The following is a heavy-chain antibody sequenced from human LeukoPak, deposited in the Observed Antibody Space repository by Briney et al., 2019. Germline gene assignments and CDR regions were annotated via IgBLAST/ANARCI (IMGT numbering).Heavy chain of an antibody. V-gene: IGHV3-20*04. Sequence: GGSLRLSCAASGFTFGDYGMSWVRQAPGKGLEWVSGINWNGGSTGYAGSVKDRFTISRDNAKYSLYLQMNSLRAEDTAFYYCAAQGYCSDGSCSWGQGTLVTVSS. CDR2: INWNGGST. CDR1: GFTFGDYG. D-gene: IGHD2-15*01. J-gene: IGHJ5*02. CDR3: AAQGYCSDGSCS.